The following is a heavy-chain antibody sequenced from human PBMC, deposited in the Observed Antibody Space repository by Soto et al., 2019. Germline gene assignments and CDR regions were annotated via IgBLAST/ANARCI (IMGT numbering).Heavy chain of an antibody. V-gene: IGHV3-23*01. Sequence: GGSMRLSCAASGFTFSNYAVTWVRPAQRKGLEGVSTISASGGSTYYADSVKGRFTISRDNSKNTLYLQMNSLRAEDTAVYYCAKDQGSSWYEIDYWGQGT. J-gene: IGHJ4*02. CDR1: GFTFSNYA. CDR3: AKDQGSSWYEIDY. CDR2: ISASGGST. D-gene: IGHD6-13*01.